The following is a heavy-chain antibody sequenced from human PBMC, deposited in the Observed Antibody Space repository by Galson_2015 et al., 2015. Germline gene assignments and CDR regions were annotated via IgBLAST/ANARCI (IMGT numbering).Heavy chain of an antibody. CDR2: IKQDGSEK. CDR1: GFTFSIYW. Sequence: SLRLSCAASGFTFSIYWMTWVRQAPGKGLEWVANIKQDGSEKYYVDSVKGRFTISRDNAKNSLYLQMNSLRAEDTAVYYCARDRLYGSGSYYENDAFDILGQGTMVIVSS. J-gene: IGHJ3*02. V-gene: IGHV3-7*01. CDR3: ARDRLYGSGSYYENDAFDI. D-gene: IGHD3-10*01.